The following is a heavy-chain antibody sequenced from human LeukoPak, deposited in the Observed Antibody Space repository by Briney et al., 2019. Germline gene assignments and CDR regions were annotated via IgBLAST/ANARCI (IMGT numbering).Heavy chain of an antibody. J-gene: IGHJ5*02. CDR1: GGTFSSYA. CDR3: ARDGPTYYGSVLNWFDP. CDR2: IIPIFGTA. V-gene: IGHV1-69*01. Sequence: GASVKVSCKASGGTFSSYAISWVRQAPGQGLEWMGGIIPIFGTASYAQKFQGRVTITADESTSTAYMELSSLRSEDTAVYYCARDGPTYYGSVLNWFDPWGQGTLVTVSS. D-gene: IGHD3-10*01.